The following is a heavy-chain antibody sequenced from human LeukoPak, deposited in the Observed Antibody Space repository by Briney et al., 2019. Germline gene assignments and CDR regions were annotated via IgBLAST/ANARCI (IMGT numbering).Heavy chain of an antibody. J-gene: IGHJ4*02. V-gene: IGHV3-64*01. D-gene: IGHD3-10*01. CDR3: ARGGLLWFGELTGY. CDR2: ISSNGGST. CDR1: GFTFSSYA. Sequence: GGCLRLSCAASGFTFSSYAMHWVRRAPGKGPEYVSVISSNGGSTYYANSVKGRFTISRDNSKNTLYLQMGSLRAEDMAVYYCARGGLLWFGELTGYWGQGTLVTVSS.